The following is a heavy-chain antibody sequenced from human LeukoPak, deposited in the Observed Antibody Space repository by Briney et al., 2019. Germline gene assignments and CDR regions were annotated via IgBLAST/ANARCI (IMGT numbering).Heavy chain of an antibody. V-gene: IGHV4-4*07. D-gene: IGHD3-22*01. Sequence: SSETLSLTCTVSGGSVSNYYWSWVRQPAGKGLEWIGRIYGSGTTRYNPSLQSRVTMSVDVSKNQFSLKLTSMTAADTAVYYCARVTGYMIEDYFDYWGQGTLVTVSS. CDR1: GGSVSNYY. CDR3: ARVTGYMIEDYFDY. J-gene: IGHJ4*02. CDR2: IYGSGTT.